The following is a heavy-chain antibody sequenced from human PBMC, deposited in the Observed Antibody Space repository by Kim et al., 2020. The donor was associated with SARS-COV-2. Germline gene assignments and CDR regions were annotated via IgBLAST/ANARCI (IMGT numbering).Heavy chain of an antibody. D-gene: IGHD3-10*01. CDR1: GGSFSGYY. J-gene: IGHJ4*01. V-gene: IGHV4-34*01. Sequence: SETLSLTCAVYGGSFSGYYWSWIRQPPGKGLEWIGEINHSGSTNYNPSLKSRVTISVDTSKNQFSLKLSSVTAAATAVYYCSRGLENYGSGSYYFDYWG. CDR3: SRGLENYGSGSYYFDY. CDR2: INHSGST.